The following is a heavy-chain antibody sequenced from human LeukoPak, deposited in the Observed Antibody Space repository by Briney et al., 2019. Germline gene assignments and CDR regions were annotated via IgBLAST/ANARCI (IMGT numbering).Heavy chain of an antibody. CDR3: ARETAGAFDI. J-gene: IGHJ3*02. V-gene: IGHV4-30-2*01. D-gene: IGHD6-19*01. CDR2: IYHSGST. CDR1: GGSISSGGYS. Sequence: SETLSLICAVSGGSISSGGYSWSWIRQPPGKGLEWIGYIYHSGSTYYNPSLKSRVTISVDRSKNQFSLKLSSVSAADTAVYYCARETAGAFDIWGQGTMVTVSS.